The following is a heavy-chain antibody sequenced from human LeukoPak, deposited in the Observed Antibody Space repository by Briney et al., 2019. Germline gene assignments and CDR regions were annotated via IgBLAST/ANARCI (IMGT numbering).Heavy chain of an antibody. CDR2: ISSSSSYI. CDR3: ARDPFPHYGSGLGYFDY. Sequence: GGYLRLSCAASGFTFSSYSMNWVPQAPGKGLEWVLSISSSSSYISYTDSVKGRFTISRDNAKNSLYLQMNRLRAEDTAVYYCARDPFPHYGSGLGYFDYWGQGTLVTVSS. CDR1: GFTFSSYS. V-gene: IGHV3-21*01. J-gene: IGHJ4*02. D-gene: IGHD3-10*01.